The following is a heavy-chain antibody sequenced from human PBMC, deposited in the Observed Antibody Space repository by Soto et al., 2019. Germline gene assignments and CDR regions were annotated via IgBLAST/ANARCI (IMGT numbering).Heavy chain of an antibody. J-gene: IGHJ4*02. V-gene: IGHV1-69*01. CDR3: ARGSGYDSTDYYSAY. CDR1: GGSFNRRT. D-gene: IGHD3-22*01. Sequence: QVQLVQSGAEVRKPGSSVRVSCKASGGSFNRRTISWVRQAPGQGPEWMGGIIPILGTANHAQKFQGRVTISAAESTTAVYKELSSPRSDDTAIYYCARGSGYDSTDYYSAYWGQGTLVIVSS. CDR2: IIPILGTA.